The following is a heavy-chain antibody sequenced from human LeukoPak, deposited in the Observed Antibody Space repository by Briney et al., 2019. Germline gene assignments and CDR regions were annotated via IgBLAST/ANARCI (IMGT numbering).Heavy chain of an antibody. J-gene: IGHJ5*02. CDR2: IYYSGST. Sequence: PSETLSLTCAVYGGSFSGYYWSWIRQPPGKGLEWIGYIYYSGSTYYNPSLKSRVTISVDTSKNQFSLKLSSVTAADTAVYYCARVTTMRRNCNWFDPWGQGTLVTVSS. CDR3: ARVTTMRRNCNWFDP. V-gene: IGHV4-34*09. CDR1: GGSFSGYY. D-gene: IGHD2/OR15-2a*01.